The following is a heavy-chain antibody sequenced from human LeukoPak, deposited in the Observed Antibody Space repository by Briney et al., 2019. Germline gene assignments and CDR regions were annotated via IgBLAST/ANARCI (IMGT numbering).Heavy chain of an antibody. Sequence: SQTLSLTCTVSGGSISSGSYYWSWIRQPAGKGLEWIGRIYTSGSTNYNPSFKSRVTISVDTSKNQFSLKLSSVTAADTAVYYCARDSPSVVVVPAAIQGWFDPWGQGTLVTVSS. CDR3: ARDSPSVVVVPAAIQGWFDP. V-gene: IGHV4-61*02. CDR1: GGSISSGSYY. J-gene: IGHJ5*02. CDR2: IYTSGST. D-gene: IGHD2-2*02.